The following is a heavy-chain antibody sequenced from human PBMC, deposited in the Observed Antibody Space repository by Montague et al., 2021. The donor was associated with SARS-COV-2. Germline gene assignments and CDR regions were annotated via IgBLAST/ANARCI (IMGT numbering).Heavy chain of an antibody. CDR3: ARLGEGVVPAPILGIGPFYSYFYMDV. Sequence: SETLSLTCAVYGGSFSGYYWNWIRQPPGKGLEWIGEINHSGSANYNPSLKRRVTISVDTSKNQFSLELNSVTAADTAVYYCARLGEGVVPAPILGIGPFYSYFYMDVWGKGATVTVSS. J-gene: IGHJ6*03. V-gene: IGHV4-34*01. CDR1: GGSFSGYY. D-gene: IGHD2-2*02. CDR2: INHSGSA.